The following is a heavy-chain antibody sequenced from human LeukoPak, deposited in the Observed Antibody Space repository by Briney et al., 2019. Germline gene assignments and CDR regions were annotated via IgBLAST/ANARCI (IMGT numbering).Heavy chain of an antibody. Sequence: GRSLRLSCAASGFTLRGHGMHWVRQAPGKGLEWVAVIWYDGSNKAYADSVKGRFAISRDNSKNTLYLQMISLRAEDTAVYFCARDDSDSESYWRDWGQGTLVTVSS. CDR1: GFTLRGHG. V-gene: IGHV3-33*01. D-gene: IGHD1-26*01. CDR2: IWYDGSNK. CDR3: ARDDSDSESYWRD. J-gene: IGHJ4*02.